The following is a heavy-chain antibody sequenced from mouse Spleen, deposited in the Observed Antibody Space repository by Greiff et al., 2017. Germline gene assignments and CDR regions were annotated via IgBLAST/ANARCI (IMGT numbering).Heavy chain of an antibody. CDR2: ISNGGGST. D-gene: IGHD2-3*01. Sequence: EVKLVESGGGLVQPGGSLKLSCATSGFTFSDYYMYWVRQTPEKRLEWVAYISNGGGSTYYPDTVKGRFTISRDNAKNTLYLQMSRLKSEDTAMYYCARQGDGGHYYAMDYWGQGTSVTVSS. J-gene: IGHJ4*01. CDR1: GFTFSDYY. CDR3: ARQGDGGHYYAMDY. V-gene: IGHV5-12*02.